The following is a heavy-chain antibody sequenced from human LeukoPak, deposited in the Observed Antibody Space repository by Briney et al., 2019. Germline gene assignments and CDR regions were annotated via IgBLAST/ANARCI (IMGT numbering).Heavy chain of an antibody. V-gene: IGHV4-38-2*01. CDR1: GFSFSSGYY. Sequence: QPSETLSPTCAVSGFSFSSGYYWGWIRQPPGKGLEWIGSIFHSGGTYYNPSLTNRVTISVDTSKNQFSLKLSSVTAADTAVYYCARHRTSSGYYSYFDYWGQGTLVTVSS. D-gene: IGHD3-22*01. CDR3: ARHRTSSGYYSYFDY. CDR2: IFHSGGT. J-gene: IGHJ4*02.